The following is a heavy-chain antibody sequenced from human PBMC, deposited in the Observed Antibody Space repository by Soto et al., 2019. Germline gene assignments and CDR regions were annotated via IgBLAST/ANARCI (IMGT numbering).Heavy chain of an antibody. D-gene: IGHD3-9*01. J-gene: IGHJ5*02. CDR2: ISSDGDIT. Sequence: GGSLRLSCSASGFTFSEYSMHWVRQAPGKGLKYVSTISSDGDITYYADSVKGRFTISRDNSKNTLYLQMNSLRPEDTAGYYCVKVSTFYDILTGYYSTNFFDPWGQGTLVTVSS. CDR1: GFTFSEYS. V-gene: IGHV3-64D*06. CDR3: VKVSTFYDILTGYYSTNFFDP.